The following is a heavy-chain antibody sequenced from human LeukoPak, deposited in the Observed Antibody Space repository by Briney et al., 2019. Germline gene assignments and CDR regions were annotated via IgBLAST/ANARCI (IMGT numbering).Heavy chain of an antibody. CDR2: IKSRTYGGTA. CDR3: TTEGYGDAFDI. J-gene: IGHJ3*02. D-gene: IGHD2-15*01. V-gene: IGHV3-15*01. CDR1: GFTLSSYW. Sequence: GGSLRLSCAASGFTLSSYWMIWVRQAPGKGLEWVGRIKSRTYGGTADYAAPVKGRFTISRDDSKNTLYLQMKSLKTEDTAMYYCTTEGYGDAFDIWGLGTMVTVSS.